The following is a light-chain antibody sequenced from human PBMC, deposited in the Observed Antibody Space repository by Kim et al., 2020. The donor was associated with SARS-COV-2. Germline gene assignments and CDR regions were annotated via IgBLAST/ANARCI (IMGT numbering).Light chain of an antibody. J-gene: IGLJ3*02. CDR3: QVWDSSSDHPGV. V-gene: IGLV3-21*04. CDR1: NIGSKS. Sequence: ELTQPPSVSVAPGKTARITCGGNNIGSKSVHWYQQKPGQAPVLVIYYDSDRPSGIPERFSGSNSGNTATLTISRVEAGDEADYYCQVWDSSSDHPGVFGGGTQLTVL. CDR2: YDS.